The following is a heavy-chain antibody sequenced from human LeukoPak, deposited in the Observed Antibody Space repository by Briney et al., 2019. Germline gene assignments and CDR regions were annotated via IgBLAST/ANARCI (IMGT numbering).Heavy chain of an antibody. J-gene: IGHJ4*02. V-gene: IGHV4-39*01. CDR3: VSPRGFSYGYFDY. CDR1: GGSISSSSAY. D-gene: IGHD5-18*01. Sequence: SEPLSLTCTVSGGSISSSSAYWGWIRQPPGKGLEWIGSIYYSKNTYYNPSLKSRVTISADTSKNQFSLTLGSVSATDTAVYYCVSPRGFSYGYFDYWGQGTLVTVSS. CDR2: IYYSKNT.